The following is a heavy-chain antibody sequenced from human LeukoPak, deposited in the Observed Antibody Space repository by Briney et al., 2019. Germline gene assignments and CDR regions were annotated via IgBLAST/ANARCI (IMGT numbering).Heavy chain of an antibody. CDR3: ARALEGPLEWLPYYFDY. CDR2: IYYSGST. D-gene: IGHD3-3*01. CDR1: GGSISSGDYY. V-gene: IGHV4-30-4*01. J-gene: IGHJ4*02. Sequence: PSETLSLTCTVSGGSISSGDYYWSWICQPPGKGLEWIGYIYYSGSTYYNPSLKSRVTISVDTSKNQFSLKLSSVTAADTAVYYCARALEGPLEWLPYYFDYWGQGTLVTVSS.